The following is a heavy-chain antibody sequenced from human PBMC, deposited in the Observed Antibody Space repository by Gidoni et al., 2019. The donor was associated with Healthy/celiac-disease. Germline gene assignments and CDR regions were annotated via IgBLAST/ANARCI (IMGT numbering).Heavy chain of an antibody. Sequence: QVQLVESGGGVVQPGRSLRLSCAASGFTFSSYGMHWVRQAPGKGLEWVAVISYDGSNKYYADSVKGRFTISRDNSKNTLYLQMNSLRAEDTAVYYCAKEITPTRYCSSTSCYTYGMDVWGQGTTVTVSS. D-gene: IGHD2-2*02. V-gene: IGHV3-30*18. CDR1: GFTFSSYG. CDR2: ISYDGSNK. CDR3: AKEITPTRYCSSTSCYTYGMDV. J-gene: IGHJ6*02.